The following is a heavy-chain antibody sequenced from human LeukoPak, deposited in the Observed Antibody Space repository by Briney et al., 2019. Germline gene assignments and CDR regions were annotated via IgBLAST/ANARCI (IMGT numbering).Heavy chain of an antibody. J-gene: IGHJ3*02. CDR3: ARTGGDDFWSGTDAFDI. CDR1: GGSISSYY. V-gene: IGHV4-59*01. CDR2: IYYSGST. D-gene: IGHD3-3*01. Sequence: NPSETLSLTCTVSGGSISSYYWSWIRQPPGKGLEWIGYIYYSGSTNYNPSLKSRVTISVDTSKNQFSLKLSSVTAADTAVYYCARTGGDDFWSGTDAFDIWGQGTMVTVSS.